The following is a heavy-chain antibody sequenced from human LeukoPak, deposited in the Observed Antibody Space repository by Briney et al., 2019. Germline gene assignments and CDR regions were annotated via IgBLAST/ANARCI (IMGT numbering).Heavy chain of an antibody. CDR2: ISNDGNNK. CDR3: AKDLAIVVVPAVIDY. J-gene: IGHJ4*02. CDR1: GVTFSSYG. D-gene: IGHD2-2*01. V-gene: IGHV3-30*18. Sequence: GGSLRLSCAATGVTFSSYGMHLVRQAPGKGLERVALISNDGNNKYYADSVKGRFTISRDNSKNTLYLQMNSLRAEDTAIYYCAKDLAIVVVPAVIDYWGQGTLVTASS.